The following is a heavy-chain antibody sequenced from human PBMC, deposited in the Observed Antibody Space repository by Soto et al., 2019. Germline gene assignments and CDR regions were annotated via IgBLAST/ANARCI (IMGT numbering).Heavy chain of an antibody. J-gene: IGHJ3*02. D-gene: IGHD3-3*01. CDR2: ISAYNGNT. CDR1: GYTFTIYG. CDR3: ARDRRYYDFWSGYRPNDAFDI. Sequence: ASVKVSCKASGYTFTIYGISWVRQAPGQGLEWMGWISAYNGNTNYAQKLQGRVTMTTDTSTSTAYMELRSLRSDDTAVYYCARDRRYYDFWSGYRPNDAFDIWGQGTMVTVSS. V-gene: IGHV1-18*01.